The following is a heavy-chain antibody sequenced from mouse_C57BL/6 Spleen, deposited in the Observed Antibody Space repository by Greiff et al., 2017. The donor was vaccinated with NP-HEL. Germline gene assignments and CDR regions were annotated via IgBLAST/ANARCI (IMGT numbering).Heavy chain of an antibody. CDR2: ISYDGSN. J-gene: IGHJ1*03. CDR1: GYSITSGYY. Sequence: VQLKESGPGLVKPSQSLSLTCSVTGYSITSGYYWNWIRQFPGNKLEWMGYISYDGSNNYNPSLKNRISITRDTSKNQFFLKLNSVTTEDTATYYCARDPYDYDGDWYFDVWGTGTTVTVSS. V-gene: IGHV3-6*01. CDR3: ARDPYDYDGDWYFDV. D-gene: IGHD2-4*01.